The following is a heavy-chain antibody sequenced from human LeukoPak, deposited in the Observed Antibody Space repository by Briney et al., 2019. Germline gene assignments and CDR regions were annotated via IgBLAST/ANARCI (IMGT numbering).Heavy chain of an antibody. CDR2: INPNSGGT. D-gene: IGHD1-1*01. CDR1: GYTFTGYY. Sequence: ASVKVSCKASGYTFTGYYMHWVRQAPGQGLEWMGWINPNSGGTNYAQKFQGWVAMTRDTSISTAYMELSRPRSDDTAVYYCARGRQLERQGDLFDYWGQGTLVTVSS. V-gene: IGHV1-2*04. CDR3: ARGRQLERQGDLFDY. J-gene: IGHJ4*02.